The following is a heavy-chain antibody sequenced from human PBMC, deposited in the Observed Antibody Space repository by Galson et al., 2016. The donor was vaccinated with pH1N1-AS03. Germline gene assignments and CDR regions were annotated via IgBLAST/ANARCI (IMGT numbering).Heavy chain of an antibody. Sequence: SVKVSCKASGGTFSINAISWVRQAPGQGPEWMGGISPLLRTALYAQKWQGRVTITADESTNTAYMELSSLRSEETAVYYCATLYTDDLDYWGQGTLVIASS. J-gene: IGHJ4*02. V-gene: IGHV1-69*13. D-gene: IGHD3-16*01. CDR1: GGTFSINA. CDR3: ATLYTDDLDY. CDR2: ISPLLRTA.